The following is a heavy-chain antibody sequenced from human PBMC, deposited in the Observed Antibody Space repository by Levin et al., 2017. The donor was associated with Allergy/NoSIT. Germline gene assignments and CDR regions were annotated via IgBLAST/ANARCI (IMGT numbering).Heavy chain of an antibody. CDR2: MYLSGSS. V-gene: IGHV4-30-2*01. CDR1: GDSIRRGAYS. Sequence: SPTLSLPCDVTGDSIRRGAYSWAWIRQASGKGLEWIGYMYLSGSSYYNPSLKSRATISIDTSKNHFSLHLTSVTAADTAIYYCARGFFPGIGVNWFDPWGQGILVTVSS. CDR3: ARGFFPGIGVNWFDP. J-gene: IGHJ5*02. D-gene: IGHD2-21*01.